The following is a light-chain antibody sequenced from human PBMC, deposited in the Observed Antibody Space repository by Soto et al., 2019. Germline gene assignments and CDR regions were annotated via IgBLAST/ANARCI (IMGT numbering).Light chain of an antibody. CDR2: GAS. Sequence: EIVLTQSPGTLSLSPGERATLSCRASQSVSSSYLAWYQQKPGQAPRLLVYGASSRATGIPDRFSGSGSGKDFTLTIRRLETEDFAVYYCQQYGSSRTFGQGPKVETK. CDR1: QSVSSSY. J-gene: IGKJ1*01. V-gene: IGKV3-20*01. CDR3: QQYGSSRT.